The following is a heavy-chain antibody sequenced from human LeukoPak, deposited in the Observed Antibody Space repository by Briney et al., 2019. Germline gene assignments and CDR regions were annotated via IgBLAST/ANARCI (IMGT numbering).Heavy chain of an antibody. CDR1: GGSFSGYY. CDR3: ARGRRGYDSSGYFTSGWFDP. J-gene: IGHJ5*02. CDR2: INHSGST. D-gene: IGHD3-22*01. V-gene: IGHV4-34*01. Sequence: SETLSLTCAVYGGSFSGYYWSWIRQPPGKGLEWIGEINHSGSTNYNPSLKSRVTISVDTSKNQFSLELSSVTAADTAVYYCARGRRGYDSSGYFTSGWFDPWGQGTLVTVSS.